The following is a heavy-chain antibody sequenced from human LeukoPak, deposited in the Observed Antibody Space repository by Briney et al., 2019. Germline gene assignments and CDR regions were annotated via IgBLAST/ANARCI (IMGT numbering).Heavy chain of an antibody. CDR3: ARKENVYYYFDY. D-gene: IGHD3-10*01. CDR1: GYSTTSSSW. J-gene: IGHJ4*02. CDR2: IYHSGTT. V-gene: IGHV4-28*01. Sequence: SETLSLTCAVSGYSTTSSSWWGWIRQPPGKGLEWIGYIYHSGTTYYNPSLQSRVTMSVDTSKNQFSLKLSSVTAVDTAVYYCARKENVYYYFDYWGQGTLVTVSS.